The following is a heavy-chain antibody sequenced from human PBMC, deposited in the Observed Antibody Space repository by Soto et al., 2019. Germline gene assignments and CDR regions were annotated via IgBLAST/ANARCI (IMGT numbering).Heavy chain of an antibody. CDR1: GGSFSGYY. Sequence: SETLSLTYAVYGGSFSGYYWTWIRQPPGTGLEWIGEVNHSGSTNYNPPLKSRVTISVDTPKNQFSLKLTSVTAADTAVYYCARDKITGLFDYWGQGTLVTVSS. V-gene: IGHV4-34*01. D-gene: IGHD2-8*02. CDR3: ARDKITGLFDY. CDR2: VNHSGST. J-gene: IGHJ4*02.